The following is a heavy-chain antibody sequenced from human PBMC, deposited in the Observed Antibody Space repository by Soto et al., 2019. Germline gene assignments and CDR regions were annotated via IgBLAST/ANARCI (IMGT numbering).Heavy chain of an antibody. CDR2: MNPNSGNT. D-gene: IGHD6-6*01. V-gene: IGHV1-8*01. CDR1: GYTFTSYD. Sequence: QVQLVQSGAEVKKPGSSVKVSCKASGYTFTSYDINWVRQGTGQGLEWMGWMNPNSGNTGYAQKFQGRVTMTRNTSISTAYMELSSLRSEDTAVYYCARGKSIAARAGWGYWGQGTLVPVSS. CDR3: ARGKSIAARAGWGY. J-gene: IGHJ4*02.